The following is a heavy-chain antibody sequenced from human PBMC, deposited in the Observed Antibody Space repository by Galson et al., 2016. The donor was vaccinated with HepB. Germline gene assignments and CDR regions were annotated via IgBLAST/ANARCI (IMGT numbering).Heavy chain of an antibody. Sequence: QSGAEVKKPGDSLKISCKTSGYSFTNYWIAWVRQMPGKGLEWMGIIYPRDSETRFNPSFEGLVTMSSDKSITTAYLQLINPKASDTAMYYRARVSSGTYYLMDYWGQGTLATVSS. J-gene: IGHJ4*02. CDR2: IYPRDSET. CDR1: GYSFTNYW. V-gene: IGHV5-51*01. CDR3: ARVSSGTYYLMDY. D-gene: IGHD1-26*01.